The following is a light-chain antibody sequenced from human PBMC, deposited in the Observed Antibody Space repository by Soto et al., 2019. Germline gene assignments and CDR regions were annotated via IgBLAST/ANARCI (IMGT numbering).Light chain of an antibody. Sequence: QSALTQPASVSGSPGQSITLSCTGTSSDVGSYNLVSWCQQHPGNTPKLMIYEGSKRPSGVSNRFSGSKSGNSASLTISGLQAEDDADYYCCAYAGSATCVFGGGTELTVL. CDR2: EGS. J-gene: IGLJ3*02. CDR3: CAYAGSATCV. V-gene: IGLV2-23*01. CDR1: SSDVGSYNL.